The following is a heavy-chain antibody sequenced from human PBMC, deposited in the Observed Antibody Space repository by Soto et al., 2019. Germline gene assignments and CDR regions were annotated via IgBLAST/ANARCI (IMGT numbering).Heavy chain of an antibody. J-gene: IGHJ6*02. V-gene: IGHV4-28*01. CDR2: IYYSGTT. Sequence: SETLSLTCAVSCYSISSGNWWGWIRQPPGKGLEWIGYIYYSGTTYYNPSLKSRVTMSVDTSKNQFSLKLSSVTAADTAVYYCARRGAMVKRGYYYYGMDVWGQGTTVTVS. D-gene: IGHD5-18*01. CDR1: CYSISSGNW. CDR3: ARRGAMVKRGYYYYGMDV.